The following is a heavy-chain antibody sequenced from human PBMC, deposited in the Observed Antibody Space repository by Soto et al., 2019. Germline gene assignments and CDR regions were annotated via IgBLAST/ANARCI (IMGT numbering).Heavy chain of an antibody. V-gene: IGHV4-59*01. J-gene: IGHJ4*02. D-gene: IGHD6-19*01. CDR3: ARGGWSIDY. CDR1: GGSMNSYY. CDR2: AYYSGST. Sequence: SETLSLTCSVSGGSMNSYYWSWVRQPPGKGLEYIGYAYYSGSTYYNSSLESRVTISVDTTKNQFSLKLTSVTAADTAVYYCARGGWSIDYWGQGTLVTVSS.